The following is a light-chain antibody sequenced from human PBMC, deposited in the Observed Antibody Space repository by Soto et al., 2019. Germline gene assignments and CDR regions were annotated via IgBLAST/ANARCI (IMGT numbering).Light chain of an antibody. J-gene: IGLJ3*02. CDR3: CSYVGGHTRV. CDR1: SSDVGGYHY. CDR2: VVS. V-gene: IGLV2-11*01. Sequence: QSALTQPRSVSGCPGQSVTISCTGTSSDVGGYHYVSWYQQHPGKAPKLILYVVSERPSGVPDRFSGSKSGNTASLPISGLPADDQADYYPCSYVGGHTRVFGGGPQLAVL.